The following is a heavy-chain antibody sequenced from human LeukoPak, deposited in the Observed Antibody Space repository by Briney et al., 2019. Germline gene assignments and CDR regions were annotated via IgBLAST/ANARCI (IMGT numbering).Heavy chain of an antibody. CDR2: INSNNGGT. CDR1: GHTLSSYY. D-gene: IGHD3-3*02. V-gene: IGHV1-2*02. J-gene: IGHJ3*02. Sequence: ASVKVSCKSSGHTLSSYYLHWVRQAPGQGLEWMGWINSNNGGTHYAQKFQGRVTMTRDTSISTAYMELSRLKSDDTAVYYCARKFSGPFEIWGQGTMVTVSS. CDR3: ARKFSGPFEI.